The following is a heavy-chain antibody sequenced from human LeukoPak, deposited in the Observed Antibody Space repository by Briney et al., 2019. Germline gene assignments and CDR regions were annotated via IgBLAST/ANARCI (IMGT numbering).Heavy chain of an antibody. Sequence: PSETLSLTCTVSGGSISSSSYYWGWIRQPPGKGLEWIGSIYYSGSTYYNPSLKSRVTISVDTSKNQFSLKLSSVTAADTAVYYCARSIVVPAAFVDYWGQGTLVTVSS. J-gene: IGHJ4*02. V-gene: IGHV4-39*07. CDR1: GGSISSSSYY. D-gene: IGHD2-2*01. CDR3: ARSIVVPAAFVDY. CDR2: IYYSGST.